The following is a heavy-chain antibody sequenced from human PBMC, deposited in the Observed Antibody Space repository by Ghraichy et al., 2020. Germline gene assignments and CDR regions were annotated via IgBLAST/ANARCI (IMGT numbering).Heavy chain of an antibody. Sequence: GGSLRLSCAASGFTFRSYGMHWVRQAPGKGLEWVSFIRNDGTAKYYADSVKGRFTISRGNSESTLYLQMNSLRPEDTAIYYCARLTGGGFWGQGTLVTVSS. D-gene: IGHD7-27*01. V-gene: IGHV3-30*02. CDR2: IRNDGTAK. J-gene: IGHJ4*02. CDR1: GFTFRSYG. CDR3: ARLTGGGF.